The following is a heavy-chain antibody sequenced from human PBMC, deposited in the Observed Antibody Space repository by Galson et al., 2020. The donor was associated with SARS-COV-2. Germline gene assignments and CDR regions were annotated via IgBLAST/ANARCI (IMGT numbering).Heavy chain of an antibody. Sequence: QLGESLKISCVASGFTFSGAVIHWVRQASGKGLEWVGRIRSRTNNYATGYAASVKGRFIISRDDSKKTAYLQMKSLKTEDTAVYYCTTINYGGQGTLVTVSS. CDR2: IRSRTNNYAT. J-gene: IGHJ4*02. V-gene: IGHV3-73*01. CDR3: TTINY. CDR1: GFTFSGAV.